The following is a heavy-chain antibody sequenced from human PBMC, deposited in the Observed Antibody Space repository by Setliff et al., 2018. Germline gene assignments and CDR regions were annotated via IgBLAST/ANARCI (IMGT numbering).Heavy chain of an antibody. V-gene: IGHV4-34*01. Sequence: SETLSLTCAVYGGSFSGYYWSWIRQPPGKGLEWIGEINHSGSTNYNPSLKSRVTISVDTSKNQFSLKLSSVTAADTAVYYCARHRAEDYYGSGTIIWGWFDPWGQGTLVTVSS. CDR2: INHSGST. CDR1: GGSFSGYY. D-gene: IGHD3-10*01. J-gene: IGHJ5*02. CDR3: ARHRAEDYYGSGTIIWGWFDP.